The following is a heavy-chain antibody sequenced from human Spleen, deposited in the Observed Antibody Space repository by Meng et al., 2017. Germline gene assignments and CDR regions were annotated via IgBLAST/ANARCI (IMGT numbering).Heavy chain of an antibody. V-gene: IGHV1-3*01. CDR1: GYTFTSHA. J-gene: IGHJ4*02. CDR2: INAGNGNT. CDR3: AREEGPFDY. Sequence: VQLVQSGAEVKQPGASVKVSCKASGYTFTSHAIHWVRQAPGHSLEWMGWINAGNGNTEYSQTFQGRVTITRDTYASTDYMELSSLRSEDTAVYYCAREEGPFDYWGQGTLVTVSS.